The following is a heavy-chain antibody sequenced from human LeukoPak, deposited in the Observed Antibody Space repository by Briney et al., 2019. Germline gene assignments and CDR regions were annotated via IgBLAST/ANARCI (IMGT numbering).Heavy chain of an antibody. Sequence: ASVKVSCKASGYTFTGYYMHWVRQAPGQGLEWMGWINPNSGGMNYAQKFQGRVTMTRDTSISTAYMELSRLRSDDTAVYYCAGAWVYSSSCSLDYWGQGTLVTVSP. D-gene: IGHD6-6*01. CDR3: AGAWVYSSSCSLDY. J-gene: IGHJ4*02. CDR2: INPNSGGM. CDR1: GYTFTGYY. V-gene: IGHV1-2*02.